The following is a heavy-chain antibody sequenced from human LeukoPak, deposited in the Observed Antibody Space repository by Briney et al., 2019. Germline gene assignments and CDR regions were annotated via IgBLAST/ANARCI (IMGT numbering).Heavy chain of an antibody. D-gene: IGHD6-19*01. CDR1: GFTFSKYW. J-gene: IGHJ5*02. Sequence: PGGSLRLSCAASGFTFSKYWMLWVRQAPGKGLESVSRINTDGTVTTYADSVKGRFTVSRDNADNTIFLQMNSGRDENTAVYCCATKQSLVPPPDPWGQGTPVTVSS. CDR2: INTDGTVT. V-gene: IGHV3-74*01. CDR3: ATKQSLVPPPDP.